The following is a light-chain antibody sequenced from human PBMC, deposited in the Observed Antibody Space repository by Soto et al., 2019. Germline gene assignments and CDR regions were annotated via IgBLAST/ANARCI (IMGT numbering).Light chain of an antibody. CDR3: QQYNNYWT. J-gene: IGKJ1*01. Sequence: DIQMTQSPSTLSGSVGDRVTNTCRASQTISSWLAWYQQKPGKAPKLLIYDASSLESGVPSRFSGSGSATEFTLTISSLQPDDFATYYCQQYNNYWTFGQGTKVDIK. CDR2: DAS. CDR1: QTISSW. V-gene: IGKV1-5*01.